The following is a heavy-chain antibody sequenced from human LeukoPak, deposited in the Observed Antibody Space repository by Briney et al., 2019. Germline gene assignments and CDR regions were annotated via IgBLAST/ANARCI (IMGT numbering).Heavy chain of an antibody. D-gene: IGHD4-17*01. CDR2: INHSGST. Sequence: SETLSLTCADYGGSFSGYYWSWIRQPPGKGLEWIGEINHSGSTNYNPSLKSRVTISVDTSKNQFSLKLSSVTAADTAVYYCARVFGAYGDYYYYGMDVWGKGTTVTVSS. CDR1: GGSFSGYY. V-gene: IGHV4-34*01. J-gene: IGHJ6*04. CDR3: ARVFGAYGDYYYYGMDV.